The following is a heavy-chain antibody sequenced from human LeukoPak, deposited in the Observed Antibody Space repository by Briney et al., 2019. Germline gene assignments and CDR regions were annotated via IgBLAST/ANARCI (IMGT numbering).Heavy chain of an antibody. CDR1: GGPFRGFF. CDR2: ISDSGSS. V-gene: IGHV4-34*01. Sequence: SETLSLTCAVYGGPFRGFFWSWIRQAPGKGLGWIGEISDSGSSDYNPSLKSRITIAVATSKSQFSLRLTSVTAADTAVYYCERGIFYGGRNQYIWFDLWGQGTLVTVSS. CDR3: ERGIFYGGRNQYIWFDL. J-gene: IGHJ5*02. D-gene: IGHD4-23*01.